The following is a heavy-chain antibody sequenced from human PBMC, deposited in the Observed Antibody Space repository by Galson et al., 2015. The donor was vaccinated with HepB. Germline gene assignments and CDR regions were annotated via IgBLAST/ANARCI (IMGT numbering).Heavy chain of an antibody. D-gene: IGHD3-22*01. CDR2: IKSKTDGGTT. J-gene: IGHJ3*02. V-gene: IGHV3-15*01. CDR3: TTEVTMIVVVITTSDAFDI. Sequence: SLRLSCAASGFTFSNAWMSWVRQAPGKGLEWVGRIKSKTDGGTTDYAAPVKGRFTISRDDSKNTLYLQMNSPKTEDTAVYYCTTEVTMIVVVITTSDAFDIWGQGTMVTVSS. CDR1: GFTFSNAW.